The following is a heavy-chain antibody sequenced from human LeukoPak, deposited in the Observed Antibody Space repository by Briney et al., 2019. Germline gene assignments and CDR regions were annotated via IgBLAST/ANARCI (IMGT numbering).Heavy chain of an antibody. CDR3: ARSYDFWSGYPAFAP. Sequence: SETLSLTCTLSGGSISNYYWSWIRQPPGKGLEWIAYIYYRGSTNYNPSLKSRVTISLDTSKNQFSLKLNSVTAADTAVYYCARSYDFWSGYPAFAPWGQGTLVTVSS. CDR2: IYYRGST. V-gene: IGHV4-59*08. CDR1: GGSISNYY. J-gene: IGHJ5*02. D-gene: IGHD3-3*01.